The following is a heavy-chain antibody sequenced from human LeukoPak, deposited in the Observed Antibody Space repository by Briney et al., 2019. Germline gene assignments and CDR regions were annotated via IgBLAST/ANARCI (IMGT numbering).Heavy chain of an antibody. Sequence: PGGSLRLSCEVSGFTFSSYAMNWVRQAPGKGLEWISYITSCSSAIYYADSVRGRFTVSRDHATNSLFLQMNSLRAEDSAIYYCSRIRGNSDYDYPDYWGQGTLVTVSS. D-gene: IGHD3-3*01. CDR1: GFTFSSYA. CDR2: ITSCSSAI. CDR3: SRIRGNSDYDYPDY. V-gene: IGHV3-48*01. J-gene: IGHJ4*02.